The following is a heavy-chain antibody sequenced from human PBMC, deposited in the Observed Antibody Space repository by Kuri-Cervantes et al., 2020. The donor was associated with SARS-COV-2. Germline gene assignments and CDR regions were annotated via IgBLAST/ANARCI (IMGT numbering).Heavy chain of an antibody. J-gene: IGHJ4*02. CDR2: IYYSGST. CDR1: GGSISSSSYY. V-gene: IGHV4-39*01. D-gene: IGHD2-2*01. Sequence: SETLSLTCTVSGGSISSSSYYWGWIRQPPGKGLEWIGSIYYSGSTYYNPSLKSRVTISVDTSKNQFSLKLSSVTAADTAVYYCARLRRGYCSSTSCYLFDYWGQGTLVTVSS. CDR3: ARLRRGYCSSTSCYLFDY.